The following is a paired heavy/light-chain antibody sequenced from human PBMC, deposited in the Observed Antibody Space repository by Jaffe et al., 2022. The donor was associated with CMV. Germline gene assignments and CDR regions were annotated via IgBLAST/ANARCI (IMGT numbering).Heavy chain of an antibody. J-gene: IGHJ4*02. V-gene: IGHV3-11*06. CDR2: ISGSSSYT. CDR1: GFNFSDYY. CDR3: ARDATIATH. D-gene: IGHD1-26*01. Sequence: QVQLVESGGGLVKPGGSLRLSCAASGFNFSDYYMNWIRQAPGQGLEWVSYISGSSSYTNYADSVKGRFTISRDNAKNSLYLQMNSLRVDDTAVYYCARDATIATHWGQGTLVTVSS.
Light chain of an antibody. CDR3: QQYNNWPRT. J-gene: IGKJ1*01. CDR1: QSISSN. Sequence: ELVMTQSPATLSVSLGERATLSCRASQSISSNLAWYQQKPGQAPRLLVYGASTRATGIPARFSGSGSGTEFTLTISSLQSEDFAVYYCQQYNNWPRTLGQGTKVEIK. V-gene: IGKV3-15*01. CDR2: GAS.